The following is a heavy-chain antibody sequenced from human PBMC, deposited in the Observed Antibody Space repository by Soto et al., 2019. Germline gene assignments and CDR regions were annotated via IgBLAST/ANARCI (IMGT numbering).Heavy chain of an antibody. D-gene: IGHD3-10*01. Sequence: GGSLRLSCISSGFTFRTYTMNWVRQAPGKGLEWVSGIRGFSPYTFYAESVKGRFTISRDNAKNSLYLQMNSLRAEDTAVYYCARDRAYAAKEYYYNAMDVWGQGTTVTVSS. CDR3: ARDRAYAAKEYYYNAMDV. V-gene: IGHV3-21*01. CDR1: GFTFRTYT. J-gene: IGHJ6*02. CDR2: IRGFSPYT.